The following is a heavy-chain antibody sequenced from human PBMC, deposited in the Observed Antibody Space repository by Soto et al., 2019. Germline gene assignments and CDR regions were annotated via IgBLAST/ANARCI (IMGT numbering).Heavy chain of an antibody. CDR1: GFTFSNYA. V-gene: IGHV3-23*01. CDR2: ISGSGGTT. D-gene: IGHD6-19*01. Sequence: PGGSLRLSCAASGFTFSNYAIAWVRQAPGKGIEWGSGISGSGGTTYYADSVKGRFTISRDNAKKSLYLQMNSLRAEDTAVYYCASAPTYSSSSGWLGXFDIWGQGTMVTVSS. J-gene: IGHJ3*02. CDR3: ASAPTYSSSSGWLGXFDI.